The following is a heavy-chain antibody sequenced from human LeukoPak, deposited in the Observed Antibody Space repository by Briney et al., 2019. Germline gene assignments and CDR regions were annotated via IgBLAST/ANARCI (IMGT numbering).Heavy chain of an antibody. Sequence: GGSLSLPCAASGFTFSSFEMNWVRQAPGKGLGWVSYIRSSGTTIYYADPVKGRFTISRDNANNSLYLQMDSLRAVDTAAYYEAREVGPLDYWGQGTLVTVSS. J-gene: IGHJ4*02. V-gene: IGHV3-48*03. CDR1: GFTFSSFE. CDR2: IRSSGTTI. CDR3: AREVGPLDY. D-gene: IGHD2-15*01.